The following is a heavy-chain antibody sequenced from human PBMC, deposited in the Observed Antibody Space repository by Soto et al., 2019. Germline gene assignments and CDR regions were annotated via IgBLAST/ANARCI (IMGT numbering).Heavy chain of an antibody. J-gene: IGHJ4*02. V-gene: IGHV3-30*18. Sequence: PGGSLRLSCAASGFTFSSYGMHWVRQAPGKGLEWVAVISYDGSNKYYADSVKGRFTISRDNSKNTLYLQMNSLRAEDTAVYYCAKATHFVYWGQGTLVTVSS. CDR3: AKATHFVY. CDR2: ISYDGSNK. CDR1: GFTFSSYG.